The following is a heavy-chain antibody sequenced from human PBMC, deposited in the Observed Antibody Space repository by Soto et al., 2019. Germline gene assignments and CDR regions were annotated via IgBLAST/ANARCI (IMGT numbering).Heavy chain of an antibody. CDR3: AKGRSMTTATKDMDV. CDR1: GFSFSSRA. Sequence: GGSLRLSCAASGFSFSSRAMSWVRQTPGEGLEWVSAISGSGAATFYADSVKGRFTISRDNSKNTLYLQMDSLRAEDTAVFYCAKGRSMTTATKDMDVWGKGTTVTVSS. J-gene: IGHJ6*03. D-gene: IGHD4-17*01. CDR2: ISGSGAAT. V-gene: IGHV3-23*01.